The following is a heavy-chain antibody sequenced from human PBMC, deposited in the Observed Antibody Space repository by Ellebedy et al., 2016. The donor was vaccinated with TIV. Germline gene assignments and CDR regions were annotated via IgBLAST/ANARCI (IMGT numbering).Heavy chain of an antibody. CDR2: INHSGST. D-gene: IGHD4-17*01. Sequence: SETLSLTXAVLGGSFSGNYWSWIRQPPGKGLEWIGEINHSGSTNYNPSRKSRVTISVDTSKNQFSLKLSSVTAADTAVYYCARGRLRPWGYYYGMDVWGQGTTVTVSS. V-gene: IGHV4-34*01. CDR3: ARGRLRPWGYYYGMDV. J-gene: IGHJ6*02. CDR1: GGSFSGNY.